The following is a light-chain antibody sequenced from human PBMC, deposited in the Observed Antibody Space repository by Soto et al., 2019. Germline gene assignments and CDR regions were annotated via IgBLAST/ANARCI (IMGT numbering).Light chain of an antibody. Sequence: QMTQSPSTLSAFIGDRVTITCRANESISTWLAWYQQKPGKAPKLLIYTVSTLESRVPSRFSGSGSGTDFTLTISSLHPDDLGTYYCQQYNSWLSFGGGTKVEIK. V-gene: IGKV1-5*03. J-gene: IGKJ4*01. CDR1: ESISTW. CDR2: TVS. CDR3: QQYNSWLS.